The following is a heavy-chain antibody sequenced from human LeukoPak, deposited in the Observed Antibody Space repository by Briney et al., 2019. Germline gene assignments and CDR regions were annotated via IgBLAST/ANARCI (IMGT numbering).Heavy chain of an antibody. V-gene: IGHV4-61*02. CDR3: ASHNWNYGYYYYYMDV. CDR1: GGSISSGSYY. J-gene: IGHJ6*03. D-gene: IGHD1-7*01. Sequence: SETLSLTCTVSGGSISSGSYYWSWIRQPAGKGLEWFGRIYTSGSTNYNPSLKSRVTISVDTSKNQFSLKLSSVTAADTAVYYCASHNWNYGYYYYYMDVWGKGTTVTVSS. CDR2: IYTSGST.